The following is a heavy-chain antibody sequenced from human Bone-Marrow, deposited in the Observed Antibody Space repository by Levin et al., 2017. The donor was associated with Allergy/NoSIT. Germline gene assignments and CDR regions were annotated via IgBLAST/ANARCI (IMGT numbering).Heavy chain of an antibody. D-gene: IGHD3-3*02. CDR1: GFSVSANY. J-gene: IGHJ6*03. Sequence: GGSLRLSCAASGFSVSANYMVWVRKAPGKGLEWVSLIYAGGMTNYADSVRDRFTISRDNSKNTVFLQMTTLRAEDTAVYYCARGLARPSYYYYYMDVWGKGTTVTVSS. CDR2: IYAGGMT. CDR3: ARGLARPSYYYYYMDV. V-gene: IGHV3-53*01.